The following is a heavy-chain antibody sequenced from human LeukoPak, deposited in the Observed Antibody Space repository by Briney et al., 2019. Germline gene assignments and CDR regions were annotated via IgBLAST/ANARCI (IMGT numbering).Heavy chain of an antibody. V-gene: IGHV3-30*18. CDR3: AKSEYYYDSSGYYLNDAFDI. CDR2: ISYDGSNK. J-gene: IGHJ3*02. D-gene: IGHD3-22*01. CDR1: GFTFSSYG. Sequence: GRSLRLSCAASGFTFSSYGMHWVRQAPGKGLEWVAVISYDGSNKYYADSVKGRFTISRDNSKNTLYQQMNSLRAEDTAVYYCAKSEYYYDSSGYYLNDAFDIWGQGTMVTVSS.